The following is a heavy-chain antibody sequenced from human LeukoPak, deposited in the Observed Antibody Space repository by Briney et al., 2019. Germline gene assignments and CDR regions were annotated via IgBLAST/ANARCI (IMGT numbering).Heavy chain of an antibody. CDR1: GGSISSYY. J-gene: IGHJ2*01. CDR3: ARGSYSGSRDNWYLDL. CDR2: IYYSGST. D-gene: IGHD1-26*01. Sequence: PSETLSLTCTVSGGSISSYYWSWIRQPPGKGLEWIGYIYYSGSTNYNPSLKSRVTISVDTSKNQFSLKLSSVTAADTAVYYCARGSYSGSRDNWYLDLWGRGTLVTVSS. V-gene: IGHV4-59*01.